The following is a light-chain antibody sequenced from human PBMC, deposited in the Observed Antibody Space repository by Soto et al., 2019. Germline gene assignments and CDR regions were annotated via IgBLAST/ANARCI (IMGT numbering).Light chain of an antibody. Sequence: QSVLTQPPSVSGAPGQRVTISCTGSSSYIGAIYDVHWYQQLPGTAPKLLIYGNSNRPSGVPDRFSGSKSGTSASLAITGLRAEDEADYYCQSYDSSLSGWVFGGGTKLTVL. CDR1: SSYIGAIYD. CDR3: QSYDSSLSGWV. CDR2: GNS. J-gene: IGLJ3*02. V-gene: IGLV1-40*01.